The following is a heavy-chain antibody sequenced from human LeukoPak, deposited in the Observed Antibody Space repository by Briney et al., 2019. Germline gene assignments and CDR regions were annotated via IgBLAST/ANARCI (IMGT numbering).Heavy chain of an antibody. CDR2: IYYSGST. D-gene: IGHD3-3*01. V-gene: IGHV4-59*12. CDR1: GGSISSYY. CDR3: ARGRLRFLEWLSSRVSYYYMDV. J-gene: IGHJ6*03. Sequence: SETLSLTCTVSGGSISSYYWSWIRQPPGKGLEWIGYIYYSGSTNYNPSLKSRVTISVDTSKNQFSLKLSSVTAADTAVYYCARGRLRFLEWLSSRVSYYYMDVWGKGTTVTVSS.